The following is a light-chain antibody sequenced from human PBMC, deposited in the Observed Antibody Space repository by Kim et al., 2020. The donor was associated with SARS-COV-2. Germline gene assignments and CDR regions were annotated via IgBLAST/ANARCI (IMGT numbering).Light chain of an antibody. CDR1: QTVLYNSNDKNS. V-gene: IGKV4-1*01. J-gene: IGKJ2*03. CDR2: WAS. CDR3: QQYYSTPPS. Sequence: KATRNCKSSQTVLYNSNDKNSLAWYQQKPGQAPKLLIYWASIRESGVSDRFSGSGSETDFTLTISSLQAEDVAVYYCQQYYSTPPSFGQGTKLEIK.